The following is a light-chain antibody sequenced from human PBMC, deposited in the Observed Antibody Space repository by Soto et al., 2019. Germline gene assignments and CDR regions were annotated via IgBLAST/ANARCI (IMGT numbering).Light chain of an antibody. CDR2: EVN. CDR1: SNDVGGYNY. CDR3: SSYTSSSTLV. J-gene: IGLJ2*01. V-gene: IGLV2-14*01. Sequence: QSALTQPPSASGSPGQSVTISCTGSSNDVGGYNYVSWYQQHPGKAPKLMIYEVNKRPSGVSNRFSGSKSGNTASLTISGLQAEDEADYYCSSYTSSSTLVFGGGTKVTVL.